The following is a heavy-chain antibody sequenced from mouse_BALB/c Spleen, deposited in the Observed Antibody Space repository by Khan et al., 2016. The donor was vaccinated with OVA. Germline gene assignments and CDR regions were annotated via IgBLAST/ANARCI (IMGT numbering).Heavy chain of an antibody. CDR2: IYPGDDST. CDR1: GYTFTSYD. CDR3: AREGLRGVGLDY. Sequence: QVQLQQSGPELVKPGTLVKISCKASGYTFTSYDINWVKQRPGQGLEWIGWIYPGDDSTNYNEKFKGKATLTADTSSNTAYMQLSSLTSEHSAVYFCAREGLRGVGLDYWGQGTSVTVSA. D-gene: IGHD2-4*01. J-gene: IGHJ4*01. V-gene: IGHV1S56*01.